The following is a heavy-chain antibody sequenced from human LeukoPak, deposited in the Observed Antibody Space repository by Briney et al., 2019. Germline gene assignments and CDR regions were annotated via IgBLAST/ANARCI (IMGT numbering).Heavy chain of an antibody. CDR3: ARELIMTTVTINYYYYMDV. CDR2: IKQDGSEK. J-gene: IGHJ6*03. Sequence: GGSLRLSCAASGFSFNYAWMSWVRQAPGKGLEWVANIKQDGSEKYYVDSVKGRFTISRDNAKNSLHLQMNSLRAEDTAVYYCARELIMTTVTINYYYYMDVWGKGTTVTVSS. D-gene: IGHD4-17*01. V-gene: IGHV3-7*01. CDR1: GFSFNYAW.